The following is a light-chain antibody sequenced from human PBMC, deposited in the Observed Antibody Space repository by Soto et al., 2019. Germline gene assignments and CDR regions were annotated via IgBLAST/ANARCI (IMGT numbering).Light chain of an antibody. V-gene: IGKV1-39*01. CDR3: QQSYSTPRT. Sequence: DIQMTQSPSSLSASVGDIVTITCRSSQSIVSYLNWYQQKPGKAPKLLIYAASSLQIGVPSRFSGSGSATDFTLTISSLQPEDFSTYYCQQSYSTPRTFGQGTKLEIK. CDR2: AAS. CDR1: QSIVSY. J-gene: IGKJ2*01.